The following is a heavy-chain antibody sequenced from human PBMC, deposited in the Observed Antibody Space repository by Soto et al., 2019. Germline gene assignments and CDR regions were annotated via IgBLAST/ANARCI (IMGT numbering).Heavy chain of an antibody. Sequence: GAPVKVSCKASGGTFSSYAISWVRQAPGQGLEWMGGIIPIFGTANYAQKFQGRVTITADESTSTAYMELSSLRSEDTAVYYCARDKSGAYYYDSSGYYYGGYYYYGMDVWGQGATVTVSS. CDR3: ARDKSGAYYYDSSGYYYGGYYYYGMDV. J-gene: IGHJ6*02. D-gene: IGHD3-22*01. V-gene: IGHV1-69*13. CDR1: GGTFSSYA. CDR2: IIPIFGTA.